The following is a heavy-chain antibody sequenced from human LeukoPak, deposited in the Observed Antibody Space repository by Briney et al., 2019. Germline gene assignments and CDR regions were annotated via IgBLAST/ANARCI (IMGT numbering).Heavy chain of an antibody. D-gene: IGHD6-13*01. CDR2: IYPGDSDT. CDR1: GYSFTSYW. J-gene: IGHJ4*02. V-gene: IGHV5-51*01. Sequence: GESLKISCKGSGYSFTSYWIGWVRQMPGKGLEWMGIIYPGDSDTRYSPSYQGQVTISADKSISTVYLQWSSLKASDTAMYYCVRHLGRAWDTSSWPFDYWGQGTLVIVSS. CDR3: VRHLGRAWDTSSWPFDY.